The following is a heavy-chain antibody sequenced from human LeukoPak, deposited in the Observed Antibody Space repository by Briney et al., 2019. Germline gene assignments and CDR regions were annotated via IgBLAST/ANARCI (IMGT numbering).Heavy chain of an antibody. CDR2: IIPIFGTA. CDR1: GGTFSSYA. J-gene: IGHJ4*02. D-gene: IGHD3-22*01. CDR3: ARSYYDRPYYFDY. Sequence: ASVKVSSKASGGTFSSYAISWVRQAPGQGLEWMGGIIPIFGTANYAQKFQGRVTITTDESTSTAYMELSSLRSEDTAVYYCARSYYDRPYYFDYWGQGTLVTVSS. V-gene: IGHV1-69*05.